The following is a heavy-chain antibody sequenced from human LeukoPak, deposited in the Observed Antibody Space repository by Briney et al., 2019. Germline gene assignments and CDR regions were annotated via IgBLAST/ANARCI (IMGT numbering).Heavy chain of an antibody. J-gene: IGHJ4*02. CDR3: ARGALDSSGYLFDY. CDR2: IIPILGIA. Sequence: SVKVSCXASGGTFSSYTISWVRQAPGQGLEWMGRIIPILGIANYAQKFQGRVTITTDESTSTAYMQLSSLRSEDTAVYYCARGALDSSGYLFDYWGQGTLVTVSS. D-gene: IGHD3-22*01. CDR1: GGTFSSYT. V-gene: IGHV1-69*16.